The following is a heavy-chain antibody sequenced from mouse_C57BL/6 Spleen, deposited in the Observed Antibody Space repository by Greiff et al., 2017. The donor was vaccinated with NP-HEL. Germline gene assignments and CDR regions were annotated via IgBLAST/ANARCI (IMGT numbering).Heavy chain of an antibody. CDR2: IHPNSGST. V-gene: IGHV1-64*01. Sequence: QVQLQQPGAELVKPGASVKLSCKASGYTFTSYWMHWVKQRPGQGLEWIGMIHPNSGSTNYNEKFKSKATLTVDKSSSTAYMQLSSLTSEDSAVYYCARYTTVVPDAMDYWGQGTSVTVSS. CDR1: GYTFTSYW. CDR3: ARYTTVVPDAMDY. J-gene: IGHJ4*01. D-gene: IGHD1-1*01.